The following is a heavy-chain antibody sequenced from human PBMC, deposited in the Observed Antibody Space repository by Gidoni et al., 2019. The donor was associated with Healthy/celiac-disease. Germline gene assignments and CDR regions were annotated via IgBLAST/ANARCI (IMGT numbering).Heavy chain of an antibody. CDR2: IYYSGST. Sequence: SIYYSGSTYYNPSLKSRVTISVDTSKNQFSLKLSSVTAADTAVYYCARRTGYSSGRRGTAWSYYFDYWGQGTLVTVSS. D-gene: IGHD6-19*01. J-gene: IGHJ4*02. V-gene: IGHV4-39*01. CDR3: ARRTGYSSGRRGTAWSYYFDY.